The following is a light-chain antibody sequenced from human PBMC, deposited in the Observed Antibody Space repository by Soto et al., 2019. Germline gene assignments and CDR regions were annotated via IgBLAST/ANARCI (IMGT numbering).Light chain of an antibody. V-gene: IGKV3-11*01. J-gene: IGKJ1*01. Sequence: IVLTQSPATLSLSPGERATLSCRASQSVSSYLAWYQQKPGQAPRLLIYDASNRASGIPARFSGSGSGTDFTLTISSLEPEDFAVYYCQQRNSWPRSFGQGTKVEIK. CDR3: QQRNSWPRS. CDR1: QSVSSY. CDR2: DAS.